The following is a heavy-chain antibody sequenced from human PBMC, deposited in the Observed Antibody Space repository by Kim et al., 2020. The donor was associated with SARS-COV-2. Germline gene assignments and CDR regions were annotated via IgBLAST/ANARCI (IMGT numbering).Heavy chain of an antibody. Sequence: SETLSLTCAVYGGSFSGYYCSWIRQPPGKGLEWIGEINHSGSTNYNPSLKSRVTISVDTSKNQFSLKLSSVTAADTAVYYCARGTREWLTYYYYYYMDVWGKGTTVTVSS. CDR1: GGSFSGYY. D-gene: IGHD3-3*01. CDR2: INHSGST. J-gene: IGHJ6*03. V-gene: IGHV4-34*01. CDR3: ARGTREWLTYYYYYYMDV.